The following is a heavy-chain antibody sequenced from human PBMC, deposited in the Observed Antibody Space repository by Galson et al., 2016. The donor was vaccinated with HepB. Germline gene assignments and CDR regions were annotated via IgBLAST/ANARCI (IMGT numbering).Heavy chain of an antibody. V-gene: IGHV4-31*03. Sequence: TLSLTCIVSGGSISSGVSYWTWIRQRPGKGPEWIGYIDYTGSTYYDASLKSRPIISVDTSENQFSLKLTSVTAADTALYYCALGGSSGYFDNWGQGALVTVSS. D-gene: IGHD1-26*01. CDR2: IDYTGST. CDR3: ALGGSSGYFDN. CDR1: GGSISSGVSY. J-gene: IGHJ4*02.